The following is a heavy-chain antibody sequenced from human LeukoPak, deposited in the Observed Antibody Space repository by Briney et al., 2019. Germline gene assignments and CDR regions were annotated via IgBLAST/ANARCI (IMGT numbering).Heavy chain of an antibody. Sequence: TTSETLSLTCAVSGGSISSGGYSWSWIRQPPGKGLEWIGYTYHSGSTYYNPSLKSRVTISVDRSKNQFSLKLSSVTAADTAVYFCPRSLSSSGPFPLDYWGQEPLVPVP. J-gene: IGHJ4*02. V-gene: IGHV4-30-2*01. CDR1: GGSISSGGYS. CDR3: PRSLSSSGPFPLDY. CDR2: TYHSGST. D-gene: IGHD6-13*01.